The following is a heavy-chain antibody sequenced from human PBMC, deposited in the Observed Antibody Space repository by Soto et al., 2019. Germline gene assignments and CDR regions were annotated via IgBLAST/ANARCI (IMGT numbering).Heavy chain of an antibody. V-gene: IGHV4-59*01. CDR2: IYYSGST. Sequence: SETLSLTCTVSGGSISSYYWSWIRQPPGKGLEWIGYIYYSGSTNYNPSLKSRVTISVDTSKNQFSLKLSPVTAADTAVYYCARAPRYCISTSCPYYFDYWGQGTLVTVSS. CDR1: GGSISSYY. J-gene: IGHJ4*02. CDR3: ARAPRYCISTSCPYYFDY. D-gene: IGHD2-2*01.